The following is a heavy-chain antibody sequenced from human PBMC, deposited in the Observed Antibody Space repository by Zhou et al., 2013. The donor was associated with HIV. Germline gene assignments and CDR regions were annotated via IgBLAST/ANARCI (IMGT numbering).Heavy chain of an antibody. Sequence: QVQLVQSGAEVKMPGASVKVSCKASEYTFSNYDINWVRQATGEGLEWMGWMNPNSGNTGYAQKFQGRVTITRDTSISTAYMELRSLRSDDTAVYYCARTYYYDSSAYRFDYWGQGTLVTVSS. CDR2: MNPNSGNT. CDR3: ARTYYYDSSAYRFDY. J-gene: IGHJ4*02. D-gene: IGHD3-22*01. CDR1: EYTFSNYD. V-gene: IGHV1-8*03.